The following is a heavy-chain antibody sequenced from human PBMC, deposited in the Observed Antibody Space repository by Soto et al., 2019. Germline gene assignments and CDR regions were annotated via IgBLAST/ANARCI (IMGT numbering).Heavy chain of an antibody. J-gene: IGHJ4*02. CDR3: ARASMGREYYFDY. D-gene: IGHD1-26*01. V-gene: IGHV4-4*02. Sequence: QVQLQEAGPGLVKPSGTLSLTCAVSGGSISSSNWWSWVRQTQGKGREWIGEIYHSGSTNYNPSLKSRVTISVYKAENQYSLKRSYVTAPDTAVYYGARASMGREYYFDYWGQGTLVTVSS. CDR2: IYHSGST. CDR1: GGSISSSNW.